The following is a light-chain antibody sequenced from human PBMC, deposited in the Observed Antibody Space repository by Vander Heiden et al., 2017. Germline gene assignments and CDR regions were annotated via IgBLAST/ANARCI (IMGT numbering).Light chain of an antibody. CDR2: GAS. Sequence: EIVMTQSPATLSVSPGERATLPSRASQSVSSNLAWYQQKPGQAPRLLIYGASTRATGIPARFSGSGSGTEFTLTISSLQSEDFAVYYCQQYNNWPPMYTFGQGTKLEIK. J-gene: IGKJ2*01. CDR3: QQYNNWPPMYT. V-gene: IGKV3-15*01. CDR1: QSVSSN.